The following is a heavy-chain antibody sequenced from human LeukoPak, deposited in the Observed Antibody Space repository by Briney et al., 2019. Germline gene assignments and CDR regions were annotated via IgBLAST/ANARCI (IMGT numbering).Heavy chain of an antibody. CDR2: ISAYNGNT. J-gene: IGHJ4*02. D-gene: IGHD6-13*01. V-gene: IGHV1-18*01. CDR1: GYTFTSYG. Sequence: ASVKVSCKASGYTFTSYGISWVRQAPGQGLEWMGWISAYNGNTNYAQKLQGRVTMTTDTSTSTAYMELRSLRSDDTAVYYCARLGYPYSSSWYYDYWGQGTLVTVSS. CDR3: ARLGYPYSSSWYYDY.